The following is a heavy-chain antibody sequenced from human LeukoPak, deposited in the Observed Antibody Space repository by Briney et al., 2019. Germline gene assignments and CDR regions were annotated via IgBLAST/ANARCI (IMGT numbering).Heavy chain of an antibody. V-gene: IGHV4-39*01. CDR2: IYYSGST. Sequence: SETLSLTCTVSGGSISSSSYYWGWIRQPPGKGLEWIGSIYYSGSTYYNPSLKSRVTISVDTSKNQFSLKLSSVTAAHTAVYYCARLNLPFDYWGQGTLVTVSS. J-gene: IGHJ4*02. CDR3: ARLNLPFDY. CDR1: GGSISSSSYY.